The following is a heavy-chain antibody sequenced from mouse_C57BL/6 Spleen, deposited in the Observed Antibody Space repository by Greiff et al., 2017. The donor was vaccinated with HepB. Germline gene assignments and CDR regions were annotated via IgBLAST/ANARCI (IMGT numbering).Heavy chain of an antibody. J-gene: IGHJ2*01. CDR1: GFTFSSYG. CDR3: ARQLRLLYYFDY. Sequence: EVHLVESGGDLVKPGGSLKLSCAASGFTFSSYGMSWVRQTPDKRLEWVATISSGGSYTYYPDSVKGRFTISRDNAKNTLNLQMSSLKSEDTAMYYCARQLRLLYYFDYWGQGTTLTVSS. CDR2: ISSGGSYT. V-gene: IGHV5-6*01. D-gene: IGHD3-2*02.